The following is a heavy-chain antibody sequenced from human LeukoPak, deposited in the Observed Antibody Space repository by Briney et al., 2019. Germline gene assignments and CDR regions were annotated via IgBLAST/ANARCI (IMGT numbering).Heavy chain of an antibody. D-gene: IGHD4-17*01. J-gene: IGHJ4*02. CDR1: GFTFTTYS. CDR2: IRSSSTI. CDR3: ARERYGDYVYDC. V-gene: IGHV3-48*01. Sequence: GGSLRLSCAASGFTFTTYSMNWVRQAPGKGLEWVSYIRSSSTINYADSVKGRFTISRDNAKNSLYLQMNGLRAEDTAVYYCARERYGDYVYDCWGQGTLVTVSS.